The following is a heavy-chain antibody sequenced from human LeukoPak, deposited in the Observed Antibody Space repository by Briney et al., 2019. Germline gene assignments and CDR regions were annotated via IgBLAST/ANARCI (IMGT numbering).Heavy chain of an antibody. V-gene: IGHV5-10-1*01. CDR2: IDPSDSYT. D-gene: IGHD4-17*01. J-gene: IGHJ4*02. CDR1: GYSFTVYW. CDR3: ARHFYGDYAFDS. Sequence: GESLKTSCKCAGYSFTVYWITWVRQMPGKGLEWMGTIDPSDSYTNYSPSFQGHVTISADKSINSAYLQWSSLKTSDSATYYCARHFYGDYAFDSWGQGTLVTVSS.